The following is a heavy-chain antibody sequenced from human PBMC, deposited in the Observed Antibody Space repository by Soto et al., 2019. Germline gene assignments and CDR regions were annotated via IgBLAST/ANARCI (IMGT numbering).Heavy chain of an antibody. CDR1: GGSISSYY. D-gene: IGHD2-2*01. V-gene: IGHV4-59*08. J-gene: IGHJ6*03. CDR2: IYYSGST. CDR3: AIRNPRSGPPAAISYYYYMDV. Sequence: SETLSLTCTVSGGSISSYYWSWIRQPPGKGLEWIGYIYYSGSTNYNPSLKSRVTISVDTSKNQFSLKLSSVTAADTAVYYCAIRNPRSGPPAAISYYYYMDVWGKGTTVTVSS.